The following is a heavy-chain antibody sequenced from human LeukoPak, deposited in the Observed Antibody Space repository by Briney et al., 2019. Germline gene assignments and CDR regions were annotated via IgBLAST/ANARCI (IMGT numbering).Heavy chain of an antibody. Sequence: GGSLRLSCAASGFTLRSYGMSWVRQAPGKGLEWVAATSGSGVNSYYADSVRGRFTISRDNSQNTLYLQMDSLRAEDTALYYCAKEYSGYDFDYWGQGTLVTVSS. CDR3: AKEYSGYDFDY. D-gene: IGHD5-12*01. J-gene: IGHJ4*02. CDR1: GFTLRSYG. CDR2: TSGSGVNS. V-gene: IGHV3-23*01.